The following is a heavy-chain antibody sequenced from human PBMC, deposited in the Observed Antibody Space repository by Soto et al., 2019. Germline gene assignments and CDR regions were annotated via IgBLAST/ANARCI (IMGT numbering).Heavy chain of an antibody. J-gene: IGHJ6*03. Sequence: EVQLAESGGGLAQPGGSLRLSCAASGFTLCGYAMDWVRQAPGKGLEYVSGISSNGVGTYYANSVQGRFTISRDNSKNTVYLQMGSLRPEDMAVYYCARRARPDFYYMAVWGKGTTVTVSS. D-gene: IGHD6-6*01. CDR1: GFTLCGYA. V-gene: IGHV3-64*01. CDR3: ARRARPDFYYMAV. CDR2: ISSNGVGT.